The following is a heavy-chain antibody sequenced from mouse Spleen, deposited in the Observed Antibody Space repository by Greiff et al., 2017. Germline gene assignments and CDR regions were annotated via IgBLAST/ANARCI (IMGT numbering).Heavy chain of an antibody. CDR1: GFTFSSYA. V-gene: IGHV5-9-3*01. CDR3: ARGDYRYDAYAMDY. J-gene: IGHJ4*01. D-gene: IGHD2-14*01. Sequence: EVQGVESGGGLVKPGGSLKLSCAASGFTFSSYAMSWVRQTPEKRLEWVATISSGGSYTCYPDSVKGRFTISRDNAKNTLYLQMSSLRSEDTAMYYCARGDYRYDAYAMDYWGQGTSVTVSS. CDR2: ISSGGSYT.